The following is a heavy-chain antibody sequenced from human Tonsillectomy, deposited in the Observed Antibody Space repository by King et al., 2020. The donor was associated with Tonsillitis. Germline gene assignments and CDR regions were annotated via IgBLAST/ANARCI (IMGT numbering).Heavy chain of an antibody. Sequence: QLVQSGAEVKKPGSSVKVSCKTSGGTLNNNAISWVRQAPGHGLEWMGGIIPKYGTTNYAQKFQGRLTITADESTSTAYMELSGLGSEDTAVYFCARPTDGAIFDYYYYMDVWGKGTTVAVSS. CDR3: ARPTDGAIFDYYYYMDV. CDR2: IIPKYGTT. CDR1: GGTLNNNA. J-gene: IGHJ6*03. D-gene: IGHD3-3*01. V-gene: IGHV1-69*12.